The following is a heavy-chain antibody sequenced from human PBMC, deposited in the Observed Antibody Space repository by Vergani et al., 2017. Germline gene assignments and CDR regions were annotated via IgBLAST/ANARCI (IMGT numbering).Heavy chain of an antibody. CDR3: AREAAGYFDY. V-gene: IGHV4-34*01. CDR1: GGSFSGYY. CDR2: INHSGSN. J-gene: IGHJ4*02. D-gene: IGHD6-13*01. Sequence: VQLPQLGAGLLKPSETLSLTCAVYGGSFSGYYWSWVRPPPGKGLEWIGEINHSGSNNYHPSLKSRVTISVDTSKNQFSLKLSSVTAADTAVYYCAREAAGYFDYWGQGTLVTVSS.